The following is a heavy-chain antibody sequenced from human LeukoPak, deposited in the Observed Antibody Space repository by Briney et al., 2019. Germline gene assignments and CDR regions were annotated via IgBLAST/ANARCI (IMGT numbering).Heavy chain of an antibody. Sequence: GGSLRLSCAASGFTFSSYGMHWVRQAPGKGLEWVAVISYDGSNKYYADSVKGRFTISRDNSKNTLYLQMNSLRAEDTAVYYCAGLYGGNEEIDYWGQGTLVTVSS. J-gene: IGHJ4*02. CDR1: GFTFSSYG. CDR2: ISYDGSNK. D-gene: IGHD4-23*01. CDR3: AGLYGGNEEIDY. V-gene: IGHV3-30*03.